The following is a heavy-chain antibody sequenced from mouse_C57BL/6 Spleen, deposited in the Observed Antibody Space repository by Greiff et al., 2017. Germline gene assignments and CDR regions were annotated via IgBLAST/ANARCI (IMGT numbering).Heavy chain of an antibody. CDR1: GFSFNTYA. Sequence: EVKLMESGGGLVQPKGSLTLSCAASGFSFNTYAMNWVRQAPGRGLEWVARIRSKSNNYATYYADSVKDRFTISRENSDSMLYMQMSSLKTEDTAMYYGVRLGRDYAMDYWGQGTSVTVSA. CDR3: VRLGRDYAMDY. V-gene: IGHV10-1*01. CDR2: IRSKSNNYAT. D-gene: IGHD4-1*01. J-gene: IGHJ4*01.